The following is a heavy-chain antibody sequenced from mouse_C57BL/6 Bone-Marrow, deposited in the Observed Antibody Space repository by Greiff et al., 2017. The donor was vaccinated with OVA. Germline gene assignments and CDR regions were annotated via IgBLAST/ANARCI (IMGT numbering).Heavy chain of an antibody. J-gene: IGHJ2*01. D-gene: IGHD1-1*01. CDR3: ARVGSSPWYFDY. Sequence: GQLKESGGGLVKPGGSLKLSCAASGFTFSSYAMSWVRQTPEKRLEWVATISDGGSYTYYPDNVKGRFTISRDNAKNNLYLQMSHLKSEDTAMYYCARVGSSPWYFDYWGQGTTLTVSS. CDR2: ISDGGSYT. V-gene: IGHV5-4*01. CDR1: GFTFSSYA.